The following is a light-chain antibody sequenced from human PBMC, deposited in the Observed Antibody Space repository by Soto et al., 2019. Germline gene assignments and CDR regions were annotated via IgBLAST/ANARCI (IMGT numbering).Light chain of an antibody. J-gene: IGKJ1*01. CDR1: QIISSW. CDR3: QQYSTYSRT. Sequence: DIQMTQSPSTLSASVGDRVTITCRASQIISSWLAWYQQKSGKAPKLLIYDASSLESGVPSRFSGSGSGTEFTLTITSLQPDDFATYYCQQYSTYSRTFGRGTRVEIK. V-gene: IGKV1-5*01. CDR2: DAS.